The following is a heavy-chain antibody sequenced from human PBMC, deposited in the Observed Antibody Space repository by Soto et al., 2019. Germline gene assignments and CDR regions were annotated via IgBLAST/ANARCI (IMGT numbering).Heavy chain of an antibody. CDR3: ARGAEGPYS. CDR1: GFIFSDYY. Sequence: GGSLRLSCAASGFIFSDYYMGWIRQAPGKGLEWVSYMSSGGHTIYYADSVKGRFTISWDNAKNSLYLQMNSLRVEDTAVYYCARGAEGPYSWGQGTLVTVSS. J-gene: IGHJ4*02. CDR2: MSSGGHTI. V-gene: IGHV3-11*01.